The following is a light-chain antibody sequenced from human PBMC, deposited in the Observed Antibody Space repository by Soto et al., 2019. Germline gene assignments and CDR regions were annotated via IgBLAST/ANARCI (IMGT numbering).Light chain of an antibody. J-gene: IGKJ1*01. CDR2: GAS. CDR3: QQYGSSPRT. V-gene: IGKV3-20*01. CDR1: QSVSSSY. Sequence: IVLTQSPGTLSLSPGERATLSCRASQSVSSSYLAWFQQKPGQAPRLLIHGASSRATGIPDRFSGSGSGTDFTLTISRLEPEEFAVYYCQQYGSSPRTFGQGTKVELK.